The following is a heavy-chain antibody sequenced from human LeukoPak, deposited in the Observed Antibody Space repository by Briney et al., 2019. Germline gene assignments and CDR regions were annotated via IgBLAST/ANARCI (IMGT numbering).Heavy chain of an antibody. CDR3: ATTGGTTSDAFDI. CDR1: GGSISSGSYY. CDR2: IHTSGST. V-gene: IGHV4-61*02. J-gene: IGHJ3*02. Sequence: PSETLSLTCTVSGGSISSGSYYWSWIRQPAGKGLEWIGRIHTSGSTNYNPSLKSRVTISVDTSKNQFSLKLSSVTAADTAVYYCATTGGTTSDAFDIWGQGTMVTVSS. D-gene: IGHD1-1*01.